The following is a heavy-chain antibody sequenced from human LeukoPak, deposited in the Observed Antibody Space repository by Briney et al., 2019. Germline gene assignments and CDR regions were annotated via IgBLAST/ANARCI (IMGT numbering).Heavy chain of an antibody. J-gene: IGHJ6*03. CDR3: ARHRVAGPYYYYYYMDV. CDR1: GYSFTSYW. CDR2: IYPGDSDT. Sequence: GESLKISCKCSGYSFTSYWIGWVRQMPGKGLEWVGIIYPGDSDTRYSPSFQGQVTISADKSISTAYLQWSSLKASDTAMYYCARHRVAGPYYYYYYMDVWGKGTTVTVSS. D-gene: IGHD6-19*01. V-gene: IGHV5-51*01.